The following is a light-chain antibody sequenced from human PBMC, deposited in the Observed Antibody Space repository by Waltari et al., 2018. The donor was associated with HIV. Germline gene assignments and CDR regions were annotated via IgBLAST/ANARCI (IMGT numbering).Light chain of an antibody. J-gene: IGLJ2*01. CDR1: GSNIGTRP. CDR2: RSD. V-gene: IGLV1-44*01. CDR3: ASWDDSLNGVI. Sequence: QSVLTQPPSASGTPGQRVTISGSGSGSNIGTRPVNWYQQLAGSAPKLLIYRSDLRPSGVPDRFSGSKSATSASLAISGLQSEDEATYYCASWDDSLNGVIFGGGTELTVL.